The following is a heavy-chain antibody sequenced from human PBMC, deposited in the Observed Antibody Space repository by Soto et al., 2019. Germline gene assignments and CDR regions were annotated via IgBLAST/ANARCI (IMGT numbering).Heavy chain of an antibody. CDR2: INPATGAA. CDR1: GYPVTAYY. Sequence: QLHLVQSGAVVKKPGASVTVSCSASGYPVTAYYMHWVRQAPGRGLEWMGGINPATGAAKYTQTFQGRVPMTRDTSTSTVFMELSGLTFGDPAVFYCARGGGVGVAGSAAFDTWGQGTLVTVSS. D-gene: IGHD3-3*01. CDR3: ARGGGVGVAGSAAFDT. V-gene: IGHV1-2*02. J-gene: IGHJ3*02.